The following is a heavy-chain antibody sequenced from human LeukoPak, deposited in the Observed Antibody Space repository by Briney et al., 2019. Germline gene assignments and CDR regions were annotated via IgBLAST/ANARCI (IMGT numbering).Heavy chain of an antibody. CDR3: AITYYYGSGSYAPDY. J-gene: IGHJ4*02. CDR2: ISAYNGNT. D-gene: IGHD3-10*01. CDR1: GYTFTGYY. V-gene: IGHV1-18*04. Sequence: ASVKVSCKASGYTFTGYYMHWVRQAPGQGLEWMGWISAYNGNTNYAQKLQGRVTMTTDTSTSTAYMELRSLRSDDTAVYYCAITYYYGSGSYAPDYWGQGTLVTVSS.